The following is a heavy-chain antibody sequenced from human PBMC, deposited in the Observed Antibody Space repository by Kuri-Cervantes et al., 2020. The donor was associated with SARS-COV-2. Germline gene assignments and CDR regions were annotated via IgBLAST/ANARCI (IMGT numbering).Heavy chain of an antibody. Sequence: GESLKISCAASGFTFSSYAMSWVRQAPGKGLEWVSVIYSGGSTYYADSVKGRFTISRDNSKNTLYLQMNSLRAEDTAVYYCAKVYVYSIAAAGSFDYWGQGTLVTVSS. D-gene: IGHD6-13*01. CDR3: AKVYVYSIAAAGSFDY. CDR1: GFTFSSYA. V-gene: IGHV3-66*01. CDR2: IYSGGST. J-gene: IGHJ4*02.